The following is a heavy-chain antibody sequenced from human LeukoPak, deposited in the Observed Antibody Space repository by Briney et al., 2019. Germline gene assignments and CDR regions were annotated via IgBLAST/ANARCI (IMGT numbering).Heavy chain of an antibody. V-gene: IGHV4-59*11. CDR1: GGSISGRY. J-gene: IGHJ4*02. CDR3: VSTLSGDQPFDY. CDR2: IYYTGST. Sequence: SETLSLTCTVSGGSISGRYWSWIRQPPGKGLEWIGYIYYTGSTNYNPSLKSRVTMSVDTSKNQFSLKLNSVTAADTAVYYCVSTLSGDQPFDYWGQGTLVTVSS. D-gene: IGHD7-27*01.